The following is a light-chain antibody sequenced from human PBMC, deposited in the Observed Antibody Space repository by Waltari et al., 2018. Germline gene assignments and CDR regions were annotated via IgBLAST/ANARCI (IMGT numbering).Light chain of an antibody. V-gene: IGLV2-14*01. Sequence: QSALTQPASVSGSPGQSITISCTGATSDLVDYNYVSWYHQHPDKAPRLMIYEVSNRPSGVSNRFSGSKSGNTASLTISGLQAEDEADYYCFSYTTSSTWVFGGGTKLTVL. J-gene: IGLJ3*02. CDR3: FSYTTSSTWV. CDR1: TSDLVDYNY. CDR2: EVS.